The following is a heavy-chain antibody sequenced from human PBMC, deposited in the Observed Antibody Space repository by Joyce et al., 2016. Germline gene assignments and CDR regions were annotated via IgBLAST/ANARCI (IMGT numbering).Heavy chain of an antibody. J-gene: IGHJ4*02. D-gene: IGHD6-6*01. V-gene: IGHV5-51*01. CDR1: GYTFTSNW. CDR3: ARLSSSSYDS. CDR2: IFPGDSDT. Sequence: EVQLVQSGAEVKKPGDFLKISCKGSGYTFTSNWIGWVLQMPGKGLEWMGTIFPGDSDTRYSPSLQGQVTISADKSIDTAYLQGNSLKASDTAIYYCARLSSSSYDSWGQGTLVSVSS.